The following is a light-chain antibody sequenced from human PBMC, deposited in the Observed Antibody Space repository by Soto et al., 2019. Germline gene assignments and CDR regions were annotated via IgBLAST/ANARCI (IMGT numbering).Light chain of an antibody. CDR1: QSISNH. CDR3: QQSYSSPPT. V-gene: IGKV1-39*01. Sequence: DIQMTQSPSSLSASVEDRVIITCRASQSISNHLNWYQQKPGKAPKLLIFAASSLQSGVPSRFSGSRSGPDFTLTISSLQPEDFATYYCQQSYSSPPTFGKGPRWIS. CDR2: AAS. J-gene: IGKJ1*01.